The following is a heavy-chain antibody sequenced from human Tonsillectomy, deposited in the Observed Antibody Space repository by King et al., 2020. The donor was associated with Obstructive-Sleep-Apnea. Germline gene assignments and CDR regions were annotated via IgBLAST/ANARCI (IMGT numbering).Heavy chain of an antibody. CDR2: ISYTGST. V-gene: IGHV4-59*01. CDR1: GGSISGYY. Sequence: QLHESGPGLVKPSETLSLTCTVSGGSISGYYWSWIRQPPGKGLEWIGYISYTGSTNYNPSLKSRVTISVDTSKNQFSLKLSAVTAADTAVYYCARVGRPYFYYYGMDVWGQGTTVTVSS. J-gene: IGHJ6*02. D-gene: IGHD3-10*01. CDR3: ARVGRPYFYYYGMDV.